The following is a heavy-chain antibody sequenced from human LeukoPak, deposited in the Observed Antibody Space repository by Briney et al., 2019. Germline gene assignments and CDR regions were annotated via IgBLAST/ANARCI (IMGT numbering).Heavy chain of an antibody. CDR2: ISTSGNT. Sequence: SETLSLTCTVSGGSISGYYLNWNRQPPGQGLELIWYISTSGNTNYNPSLKSRVTISVDTSRIQFSLRLSSVTSADTAVYYCARRGGREQLIPYSLDYWGQGTLVTVSS. CDR3: ARRGGREQLIPYSLDY. J-gene: IGHJ4*02. CDR1: GGSISGYY. V-gene: IGHV4-4*09. D-gene: IGHD6-13*01.